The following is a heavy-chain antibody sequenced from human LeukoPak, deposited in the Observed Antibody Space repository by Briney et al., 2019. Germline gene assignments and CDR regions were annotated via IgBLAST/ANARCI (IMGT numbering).Heavy chain of an antibody. D-gene: IGHD3-10*01. V-gene: IGHV3-74*03. J-gene: IGHJ3*02. CDR3: ARSGITMVGGASIGLLTFDI. CDR1: GFTFSYYW. Sequence: GGSLRLSCAASGFTFSYYWMHWVSQAPGEGLVWVSCINDDGRTTTYADSVKGRTTISRDNAKNTLYLQMSSLRVEDTAVYYCARSGITMVGGASIGLLTFDIWGPGTTVTVSS. CDR2: INDDGRTT.